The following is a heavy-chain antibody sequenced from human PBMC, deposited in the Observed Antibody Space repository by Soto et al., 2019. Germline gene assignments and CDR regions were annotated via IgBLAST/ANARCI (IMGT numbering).Heavy chain of an antibody. Sequence: TLSLTCTVSGGSINSGDYSWTWIRQPPGKGLEWIGYIYHTGTTYYNMSLKSRVTISVDRSKNQFSLKLSSVTAADTAVYYCARGTNYYDSSGDSWFDPWGQGTLVTVSS. CDR2: IYHTGTT. V-gene: IGHV4-30-2*01. J-gene: IGHJ5*02. CDR3: ARGTNYYDSSGDSWFDP. D-gene: IGHD3-22*01. CDR1: GGSINSGDYS.